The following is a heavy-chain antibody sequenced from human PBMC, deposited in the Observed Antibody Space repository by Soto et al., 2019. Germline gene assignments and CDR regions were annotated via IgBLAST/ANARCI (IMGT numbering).Heavy chain of an antibody. CDR3: ARSSGYVPGGY. Sequence: PSETLSLTCAVSGYPISSGYYWGWIRQPPGKGLEWIGIIHHSGSTYYNPSLRSRITISVDTSKNQFSLKMPSVTAADTAVYYCARSSGYVPGGYWVQGILVTVSS. CDR2: IHHSGST. J-gene: IGHJ4*02. V-gene: IGHV4-38-2*01. CDR1: GYPISSGYY. D-gene: IGHD5-12*01.